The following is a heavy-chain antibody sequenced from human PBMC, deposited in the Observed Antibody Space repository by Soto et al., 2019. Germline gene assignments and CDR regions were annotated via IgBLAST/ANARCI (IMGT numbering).Heavy chain of an antibody. CDR1: GGSVSNSNYY. Sequence: ASETLSLTCTVSGGSVSNSNYYWGWIRQSPGKGLEWIGSVYYRGRSYSKSSVKSRVTISVDTSKNQFSLNLNSVTASDTAVYFCVSQRTSVLTQAYFDYWGPGALVTVSS. J-gene: IGHJ4*02. V-gene: IGHV4-39*01. CDR3: VSQRTSVLTQAYFDY. D-gene: IGHD2-8*01. CDR2: VYYRGRS.